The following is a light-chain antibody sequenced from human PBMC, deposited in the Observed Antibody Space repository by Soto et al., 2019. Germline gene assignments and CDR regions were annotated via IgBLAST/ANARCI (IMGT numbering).Light chain of an antibody. J-gene: IGLJ2*01. CDR1: SSDVGSYNR. V-gene: IGLV2-18*02. Sequence: QSALTQPPSVSGSPGQSVTISCTGTSSDVGSYNRVSWYQQPPGTAPKLMIHEVSNRPSGVPDRFSGSNSGNTASLTISGLQAEDEADYYCSSYTSSSTLVFGGGTKLTVL. CDR3: SSYTSSSTLV. CDR2: EVS.